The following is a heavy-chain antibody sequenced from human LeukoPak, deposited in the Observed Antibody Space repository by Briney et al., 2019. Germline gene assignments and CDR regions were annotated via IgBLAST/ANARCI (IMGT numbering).Heavy chain of an antibody. V-gene: IGHV3-7*01. CDR1: GFSFERHW. CDR3: ASSNGWYLDY. CDR2: IRQDGNQV. D-gene: IGHD6-19*01. J-gene: IGHJ4*02. Sequence: GGSLRLSCAASGFSFERHWMSWVRQAPGEGLEWVATIRQDGNQVHYLDSVKGRFIISRDNAKNSLSLQMNSLRDEDTAVYYCASSNGWYLDYWGQGTLVTVSS.